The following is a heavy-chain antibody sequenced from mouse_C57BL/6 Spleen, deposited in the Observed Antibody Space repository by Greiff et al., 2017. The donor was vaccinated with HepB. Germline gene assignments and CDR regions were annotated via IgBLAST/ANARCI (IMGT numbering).Heavy chain of an antibody. CDR1: GYTFTSYW. V-gene: IGHV1-50*01. J-gene: IGHJ2*01. CDR3: AKKGNHDY. CDR2: IDPSDSYT. D-gene: IGHD2-1*01. Sequence: QVQLQQPGAELVKPGASVKLSCKASGYTFTSYWMQWVKQRPGQGLEWIGEIDPSDSYTNYNQKFKGKATLTVDTSSSTAYMQLSSLTSEDSAVYYCAKKGNHDYWGQGTTLTVSS.